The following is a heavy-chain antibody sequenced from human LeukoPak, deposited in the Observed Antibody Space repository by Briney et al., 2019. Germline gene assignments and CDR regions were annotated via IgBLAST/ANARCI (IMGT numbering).Heavy chain of an antibody. Sequence: GGSLRLSCAASGFTFSSYGMNWVRQAPGKGLEWVSSISSGSTYIYYADSVKGRFTTSRDNAKNPLYLQMNSLRAEDTAVYYCARDRVAYSSSDHFDYWGQGTLVTVSS. CDR2: ISSGSTYI. J-gene: IGHJ4*02. V-gene: IGHV3-21*01. CDR1: GFTFSSYG. D-gene: IGHD6-13*01. CDR3: ARDRVAYSSSDHFDY.